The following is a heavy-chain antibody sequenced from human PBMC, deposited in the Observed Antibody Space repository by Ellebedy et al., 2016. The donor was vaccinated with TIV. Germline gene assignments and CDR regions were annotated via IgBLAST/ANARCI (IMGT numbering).Heavy chain of an antibody. CDR2: ISSSSYI. CDR3: AKGSSSGFTYDRVGFEY. J-gene: IGHJ4*02. CDR1: GFTFSSYS. Sequence: GESLKISCAASGFTFSSYSMNWVRQAPGKGLEWVSSISSSSYIYYADSVKGRFTITRDNSKNTLYLQMNRLRTEDTAVYFCAKGSSSGFTYDRVGFEYWGQGALVTVSS. V-gene: IGHV3-21*04. D-gene: IGHD3-22*01.